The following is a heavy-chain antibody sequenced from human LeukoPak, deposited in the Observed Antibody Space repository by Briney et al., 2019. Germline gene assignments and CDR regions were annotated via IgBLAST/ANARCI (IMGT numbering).Heavy chain of an antibody. V-gene: IGHV4-61*02. J-gene: IGHJ4*02. CDR1: GGSISSGSSY. D-gene: IGHD1-26*01. Sequence: PSETLSLTCAVSGGSISSGSSYWSWIRQPAGKGLEWIGRLYTSGSTNYNPSLKSRVTISVDTSKNQFSLRLSSVTAADTAVYYCARDRYSGSYHPFDYWGQGTLVTVSS. CDR2: LYTSGST. CDR3: ARDRYSGSYHPFDY.